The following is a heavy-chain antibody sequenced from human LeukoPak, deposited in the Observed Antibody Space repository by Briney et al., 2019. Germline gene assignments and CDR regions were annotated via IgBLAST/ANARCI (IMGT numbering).Heavy chain of an antibody. CDR1: GYSFTTYW. V-gene: IGHV5-51*01. J-gene: IGHJ4*02. Sequence: ASVKVSCKGSGYSFTTYWIGWVRQMPGKGLEWMGIIYHGDSDTRYGPSFQGQVTISADKSVSTAYLQWSSLKGSDTAMYYCARRGSGWYVDYWGQGTLVTVSS. D-gene: IGHD6-19*01. CDR3: ARRGSGWYVDY. CDR2: IYHGDSDT.